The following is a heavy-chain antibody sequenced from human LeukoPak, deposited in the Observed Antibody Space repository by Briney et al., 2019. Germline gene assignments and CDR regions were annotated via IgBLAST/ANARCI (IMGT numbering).Heavy chain of an antibody. CDR1: GGSFSGYY. J-gene: IGHJ4*02. CDR3: AREGYYFDY. Sequence: SETLSLTCAVYGGSFSGYYWSWIRQPPGKGLEWIGEINHSGSTNYNPSLKSRVTIPVDTSKNQFSLKLSSVTAADTAVYYCAREGYYFDYWGQGTLVTVSS. V-gene: IGHV4-34*01. CDR2: INHSGST.